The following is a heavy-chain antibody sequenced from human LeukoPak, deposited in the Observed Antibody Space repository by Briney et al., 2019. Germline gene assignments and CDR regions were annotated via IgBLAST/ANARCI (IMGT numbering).Heavy chain of an antibody. J-gene: IGHJ4*02. V-gene: IGHV4-34*01. D-gene: IGHD3-3*01. CDR2: INHSGST. CDR3: AKQGRRMGYDFWSGYRHFDY. Sequence: SETLSLTCAVYGGSFSGYYWSWIRQPPGKGLEWIGEINHSGSTNYNPSLKSRVTISVDASKNQFSLKLSSVTAADTAIYYCAKQGRRMGYDFWSGYRHFDYWGQGTLVTVSS. CDR1: GGSFSGYY.